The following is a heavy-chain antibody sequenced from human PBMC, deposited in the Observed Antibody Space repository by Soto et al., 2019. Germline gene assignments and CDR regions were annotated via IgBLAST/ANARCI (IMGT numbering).Heavy chain of an antibody. J-gene: IGHJ5*02. D-gene: IGHD1-7*01. CDR3: ARDRDFKKNWNYAIDP. CDR1: WFTLKSFG. Sequence: GCLRLSRAASWFTLKSFGIHWVRPAPGEGLEWVAVIWYDGSNKYYADSVKGRFTISRDNSKNTLYLQMNSLRAEDTAVYYCARDRDFKKNWNYAIDPWGQGTPVTVSS. CDR2: IWYDGSNK. V-gene: IGHV3-33*01.